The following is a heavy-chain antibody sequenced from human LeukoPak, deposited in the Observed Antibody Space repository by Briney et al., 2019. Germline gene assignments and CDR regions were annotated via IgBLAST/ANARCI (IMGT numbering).Heavy chain of an antibody. CDR3: ARGLGKAPKRRYYFDY. CDR2: MNPNSGNT. V-gene: IGHV1-8*01. Sequence: ASVEVSCKASGYTFTSYDINWLRQATGQGLEWMGWMNPNSGNTGYAQKFQGRVTMTRNTSISTAYMELSSLRSEDTAVYYCARGLGKAPKRRYYFDYWGQGTLVTVSS. CDR1: GYTFTSYD. D-gene: IGHD1-1*01. J-gene: IGHJ4*02.